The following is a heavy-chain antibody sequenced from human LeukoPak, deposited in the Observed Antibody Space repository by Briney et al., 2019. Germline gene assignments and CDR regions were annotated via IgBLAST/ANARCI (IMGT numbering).Heavy chain of an antibody. CDR1: GFTVSSNY. CDR2: IYSGGST. D-gene: IGHD6-19*01. Sequence: GGSLRLSCAASGFTVSSNYMSWVRQAPGKGLEWVSVIYSGGSTYYADSVKGRFTISRDNSKNTLYLQMNSLRADDTAVYYCAKAKQWLDDAFDIWGQGTMDTVSS. CDR3: AKAKQWLDDAFDI. J-gene: IGHJ3*02. V-gene: IGHV3-66*01.